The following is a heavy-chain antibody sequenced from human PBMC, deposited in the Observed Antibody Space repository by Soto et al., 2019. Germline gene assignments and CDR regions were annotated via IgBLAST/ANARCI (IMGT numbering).Heavy chain of an antibody. D-gene: IGHD6-19*01. CDR3: ARLSSSGWPIDS. CDR1: GGSISSGGYY. CDR2: TYYSENT. V-gene: IGHV4-31*03. J-gene: IGHJ4*02. Sequence: SETLSLTCTVSGGSISSGGYYWNWIRQHPGKGLEWIGYTYYSENTYYNPSLNSRITISADTSKNQFSLKLSSVTAADTAVYYCARLSSSGWPIDSWGQGTLVTVSS.